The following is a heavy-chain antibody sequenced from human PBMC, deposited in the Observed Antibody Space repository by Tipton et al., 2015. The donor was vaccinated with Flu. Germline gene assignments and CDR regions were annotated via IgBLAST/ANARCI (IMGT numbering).Heavy chain of an antibody. CDR1: GGSFSGYY. Sequence: TLSLTCAVYGGSFSGYYWSWIRQSPGKGLEWIGEINQSGRPNYNPSLKSRVTISVDTSKNQFSLKLSSVTAADTAVYYCARTGYSSSWLYFQHWGQGTLVTVSS. CDR2: INQSGRP. CDR3: ARTGYSSSWLYFQH. D-gene: IGHD6-13*01. J-gene: IGHJ1*01. V-gene: IGHV4-34*01.